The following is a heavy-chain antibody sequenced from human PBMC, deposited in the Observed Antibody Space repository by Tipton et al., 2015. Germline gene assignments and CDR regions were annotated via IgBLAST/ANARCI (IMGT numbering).Heavy chain of an antibody. Sequence: TLSLTCTVSSDSINKYYWSWIRQPPGKELQWIGYIQYSGGTNYNPSLESRVSMSVDTSKTQFSLEMRSVTATDTAVYYCARASIIQGYYHDSSRYYLFNSWGQGTLVTVSS. CDR2: IQYSGGT. CDR3: ARASIIQGYYHDSSRYYLFNS. V-gene: IGHV4-59*01. CDR1: SDSINKYY. J-gene: IGHJ1*01. D-gene: IGHD3-22*01.